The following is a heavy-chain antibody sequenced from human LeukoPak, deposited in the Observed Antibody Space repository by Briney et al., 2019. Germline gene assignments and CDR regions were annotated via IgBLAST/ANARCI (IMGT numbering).Heavy chain of an antibody. J-gene: IGHJ4*02. Sequence: GGSLRLSCAASGFTFSSYWMHWVRQAPGKGLVWVSRINSDGRSTSYADSEKGRFTISRDNSKNTLHLQMNSLRAEDTAVYYCARHSSGYYHYDYWGPGTPVTVAS. CDR2: INSDGRST. V-gene: IGHV3-74*01. D-gene: IGHD3-22*01. CDR3: ARHSSGYYHYDY. CDR1: GFTFSSYW.